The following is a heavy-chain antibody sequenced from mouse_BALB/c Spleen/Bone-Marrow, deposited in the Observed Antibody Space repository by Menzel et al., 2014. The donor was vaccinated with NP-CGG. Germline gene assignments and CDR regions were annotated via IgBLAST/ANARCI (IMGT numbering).Heavy chain of an antibody. CDR2: IDPANGNT. V-gene: IGHV14-3*02. CDR1: GFNIKDTY. Sequence: EVKLMESGAELVKPGASVKLSCTASGFNIKDTYMHWVKQRPEQGLEWIGRIDPANGNTKYDPKFQGKATLTADTSSSTAYMQLSSLTSEDSAIFYCAIRGDISGYGFAYWGQGTLVTVSA. J-gene: IGHJ3*01. CDR3: AIRGDISGYGFAY. D-gene: IGHD3-2*01.